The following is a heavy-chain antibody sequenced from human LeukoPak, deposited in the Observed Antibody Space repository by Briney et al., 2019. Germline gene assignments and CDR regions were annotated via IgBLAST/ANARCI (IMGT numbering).Heavy chain of an antibody. J-gene: IGHJ4*02. Sequence: SETLSLTCSVSGGSISSTNYDWGWIRQPPGKGLEWIGYIYYSGSTNYNPSLKSRVTISVDTSKNQFSLKLSSVTAADTAVYYCARHESKRSVVPPDYWGQGTLVTVSS. CDR1: GGSISSTNYD. CDR3: ARHESKRSVVPPDY. V-gene: IGHV4-61*05. D-gene: IGHD2-21*01. CDR2: IYYSGST.